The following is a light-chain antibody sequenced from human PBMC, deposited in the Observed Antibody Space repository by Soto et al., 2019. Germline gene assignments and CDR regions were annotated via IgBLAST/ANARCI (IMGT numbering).Light chain of an antibody. Sequence: DIQMTQSPSSLSASVGDRVTITCRASQSISSYLNWYQQKPGKAPNLLIYAASSLQSGVPSKFSGSGSGTEYTLTTSSLQPEDFATYYCQQSYSSPCTFGPGTKVDIK. V-gene: IGKV1-39*01. CDR2: AAS. J-gene: IGKJ3*01. CDR3: QQSYSSPCT. CDR1: QSISSY.